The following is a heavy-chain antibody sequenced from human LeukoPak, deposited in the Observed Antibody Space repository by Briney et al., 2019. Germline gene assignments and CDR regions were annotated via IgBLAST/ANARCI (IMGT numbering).Heavy chain of an antibody. V-gene: IGHV3-48*04. Sequence: GGSLRLSCAASGFTFSSYSMNWVRQAPGKGLEWVSYISSSSSTIYYADSVKGRFTISRDNAKNSLYLQMNSLRAEDTAVYYCARTAVAGSGVFDYWGQGTLVTVSS. CDR1: GFTFSSYS. CDR2: ISSSSSTI. CDR3: ARTAVAGSGVFDY. D-gene: IGHD6-19*01. J-gene: IGHJ4*02.